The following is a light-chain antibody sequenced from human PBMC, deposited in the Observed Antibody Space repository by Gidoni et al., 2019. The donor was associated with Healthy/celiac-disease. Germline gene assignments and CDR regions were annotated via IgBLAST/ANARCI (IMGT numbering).Light chain of an antibody. Sequence: QLVLPHSPSASASLGASVKPTCTLSSGHSSYAIAWHQQQPEKGPRYLMKLNSDGSHSKGDGIPDRFSGSSSGAERYLTISSLQSEDEADYYCQTWGTGIRVFGGGTKLTVL. CDR3: QTWGTGIRV. V-gene: IGLV4-69*01. CDR1: SGHSSYA. J-gene: IGLJ2*01. CDR2: LNSDGSH.